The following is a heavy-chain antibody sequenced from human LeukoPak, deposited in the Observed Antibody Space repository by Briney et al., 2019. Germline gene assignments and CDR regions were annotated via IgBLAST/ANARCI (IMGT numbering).Heavy chain of an antibody. V-gene: IGHV3-23*01. J-gene: IGHJ4*02. CDR1: GFTLRTYA. CDR2: ISDGGGRT. CDR3: TKNQILDDTGSWYTY. Sequence: GGSLRLSCGASGFTLRTYAMSWVSQAPGKGLEWGSGISDGGGRTFYAESVKGRFTVSRDNSRNTLYLRMNSLRAEDTAIYYCTKNQILDDTGSWYTYWAQGTLVTVSS. D-gene: IGHD6-13*01.